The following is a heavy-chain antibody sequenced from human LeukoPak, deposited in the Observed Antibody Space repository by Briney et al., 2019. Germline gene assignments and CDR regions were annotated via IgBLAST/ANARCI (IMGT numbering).Heavy chain of an antibody. J-gene: IGHJ6*03. CDR2: INHSGST. Sequence: SETLSLTCAVYGGSFSGYYWSWIRQPPGKGLEWIGEINHSGSTNYDPSLKSRVTMSVDTSKNQFSLKLSSVTAADTAVYYCARGPESTTVTTYNRYYYYYYMDVWGKGTTVTVSS. CDR3: ARGPESTTVTTYNRYYYYYYMDV. D-gene: IGHD4-17*01. CDR1: GGSFSGYY. V-gene: IGHV4-34*01.